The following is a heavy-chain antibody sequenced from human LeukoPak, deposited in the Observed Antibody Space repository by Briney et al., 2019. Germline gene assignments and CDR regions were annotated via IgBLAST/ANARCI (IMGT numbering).Heavy chain of an antibody. D-gene: IGHD5-24*01. CDR3: ARDWVYKIDY. CDR2: ISHDGII. CDR1: GFTFSSYV. V-gene: IGHV3-74*01. Sequence: GGSLRLSCATAGFTFSSYVMHWVRRTPGKGLVWVSRISHDGIISYADSVKGRFTISRDNAKNTLTLQMNSLRVEDTAVYFCARDWVYKIDYWGRGTLVTVSS. J-gene: IGHJ4*02.